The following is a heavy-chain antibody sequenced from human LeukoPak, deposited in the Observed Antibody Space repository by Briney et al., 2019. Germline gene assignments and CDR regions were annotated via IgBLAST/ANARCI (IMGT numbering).Heavy chain of an antibody. V-gene: IGHV5-10-1*01. Sequence: GESLKISCKGSGYSFTSYWISWVRPMPGKGLEWMGRIDPSDSYTNYSPSLQGHVTISADKSISTAYLQWSSLKASDTAMYYCARHGRYCSGGSCYMYNWFDPWGQGTLVTVSS. CDR2: IDPSDSYT. D-gene: IGHD2-15*01. CDR1: GYSFTSYW. CDR3: ARHGRYCSGGSCYMYNWFDP. J-gene: IGHJ5*02.